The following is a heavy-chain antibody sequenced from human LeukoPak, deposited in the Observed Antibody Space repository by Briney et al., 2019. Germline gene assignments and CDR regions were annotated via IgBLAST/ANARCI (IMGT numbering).Heavy chain of an antibody. Sequence: GSLRLSCAASGFTFSSYSMNWVRQARRKGLEWVSSIRGNGGTTYYADSVKGRFTIFRDNSKNMLYLQMNSLRVGDTAVYYCAKGHGNSDGYYYFDSWGQGTLVTVPS. V-gene: IGHV3-23*01. D-gene: IGHD3-22*01. CDR3: AKGHGNSDGYYYFDS. J-gene: IGHJ4*02. CDR1: GFTFSSYS. CDR2: IRGNGGTT.